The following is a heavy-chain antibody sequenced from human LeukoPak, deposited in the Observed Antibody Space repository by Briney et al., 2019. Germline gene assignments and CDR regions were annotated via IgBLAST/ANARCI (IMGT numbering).Heavy chain of an antibody. Sequence: ASVKVSCKASGYTFTSYAMHWVRQAPGQRLEWMGWINAGNGNTKYSQKFQGRVTITRDTSASTAYTELSSLRSEDTAVYYCARDGYGNAKGYFQHWGQGTLVTVSS. CDR1: GYTFTSYA. CDR3: ARDGYGNAKGYFQH. J-gene: IGHJ1*01. D-gene: IGHD5-18*01. V-gene: IGHV1-3*01. CDR2: INAGNGNT.